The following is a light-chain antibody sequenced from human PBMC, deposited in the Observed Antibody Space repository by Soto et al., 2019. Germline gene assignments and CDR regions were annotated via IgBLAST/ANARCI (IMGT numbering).Light chain of an antibody. CDR3: SSYTSSSTLV. Sequence: QSVLTQPASLSGSPGQSITISCTGTSSDIGAYNSVSWYQQHPGKAPKLIVFQVSFRPSAVSDRFSGSKSDNTASLTISGLQTEDEADYHCSSYTSSSTLVLGTGTKVTVL. CDR2: QVS. V-gene: IGLV2-14*01. CDR1: SSDIGAYNS. J-gene: IGLJ1*01.